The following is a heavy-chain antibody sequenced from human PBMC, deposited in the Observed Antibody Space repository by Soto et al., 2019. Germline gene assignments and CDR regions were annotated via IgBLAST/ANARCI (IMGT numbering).Heavy chain of an antibody. Sequence: GESLKNSCKGSGYSFTSYWIGWVRQMPGKGLEWMGIIYPGDSDTRYSPSFQGQVTISADKSISTAYLQWSSLKASDTAMYYCARGSLAGYSSGWYFDYWGQGTLVTVSS. V-gene: IGHV5-51*01. J-gene: IGHJ4*02. CDR2: IYPGDSDT. CDR3: ARGSLAGYSSGWYFDY. CDR1: GYSFTSYW. D-gene: IGHD6-19*01.